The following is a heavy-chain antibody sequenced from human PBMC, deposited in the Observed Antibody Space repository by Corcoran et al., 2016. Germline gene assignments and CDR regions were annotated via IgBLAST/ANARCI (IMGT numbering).Heavy chain of an antibody. Sequence: QVQLVQSGAEVKKPGSSVKVSCKASGGTFSSYAISWVRQAPGQGLEWMGGIIPIFGTANYAQKFQGRVTITADKSTSTAYMELSSLRSEDTAVYYCARERMGTQGRFYGMDVWGQGTTVTVSS. J-gene: IGHJ6*02. CDR1: GGTFSSYA. V-gene: IGHV1-69*06. CDR3: ARERMGTQGRFYGMDV. CDR2: IIPIFGTA. D-gene: IGHD7-27*01.